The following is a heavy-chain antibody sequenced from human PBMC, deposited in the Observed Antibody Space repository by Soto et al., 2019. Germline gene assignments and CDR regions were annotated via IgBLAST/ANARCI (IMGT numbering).Heavy chain of an antibody. V-gene: IGHV4-30-4*01. CDR2: IYYSGST. D-gene: IGHD4-17*01. CDR3: ARGETVTTSPFDY. Sequence: SETLSLTCTVSGGSISSGDYYWSWIRQPPGKGLEWIGYIYYSGSTYYNPSLKSRVTISVDTSKNQFSLKLSSVTAADTAVYYCARGETVTTSPFDYWGQGTLVTVSS. CDR1: GGSISSGDYY. J-gene: IGHJ4*02.